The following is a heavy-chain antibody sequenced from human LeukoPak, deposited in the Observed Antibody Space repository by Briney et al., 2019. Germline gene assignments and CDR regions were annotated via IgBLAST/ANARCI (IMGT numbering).Heavy chain of an antibody. J-gene: IGHJ4*02. D-gene: IGHD3-9*01. CDR3: AKDHEVLRYFDWLFVPDY. CDR1: GFTFSSYG. Sequence: GGSLRLSCVASGFTFSSYGMHWVRQAPGKGLEWVAFIRYDGSNKYYADSVKGRFTISRDNSKNTLYLQMNSLRAEDTAVYYCAKDHEVLRYFDWLFVPDYWGQGTLVTVSS. CDR2: IRYDGSNK. V-gene: IGHV3-30*02.